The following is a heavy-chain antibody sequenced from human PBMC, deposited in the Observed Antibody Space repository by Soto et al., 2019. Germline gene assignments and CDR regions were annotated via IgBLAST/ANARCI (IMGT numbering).Heavy chain of an antibody. V-gene: IGHV4-4*02. CDR2: IYHSGST. D-gene: IGHD4-17*01. J-gene: IGHJ4*02. Sequence: SETLSLTCAVFYCTIISRVWRRCISQPPGKGLEWIGEIYHSGSTDYNPSRKSRVTMSVDRCKSQFSLKRSAVTAADTAVYSCARGGPMTTVTPFDYWGQGTLVTVSS. CDR1: YCTIISRVW. CDR3: ARGGPMTTVTPFDY.